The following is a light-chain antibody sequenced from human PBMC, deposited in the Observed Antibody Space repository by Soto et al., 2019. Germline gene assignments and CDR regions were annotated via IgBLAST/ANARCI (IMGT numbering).Light chain of an antibody. CDR3: QQYKSPPWT. CDR1: QSVSKW. CDR2: DAS. V-gene: IGKV1-5*01. Sequence: DIQMTQSPSTLSADAGDRVIITCRASQSVSKWLAWYQQKPGKAPTLLMYDASNLQGGVPFRFSGSGSGTEFTLTISDLQPDDFATYYCQQYKSPPWTFGQGTKVDNK. J-gene: IGKJ1*01.